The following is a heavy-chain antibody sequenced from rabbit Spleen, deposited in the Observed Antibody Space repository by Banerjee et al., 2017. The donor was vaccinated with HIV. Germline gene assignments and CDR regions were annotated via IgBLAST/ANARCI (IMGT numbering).Heavy chain of an antibody. Sequence: QEQLVESGGGLVKPEGSLTLTCKASGFSFSDRDVMCWVRQAPGKGLEWIACIYNGDGTTYYARWVNGRFTISRSTSLNTVTLQMTSLTAADTATYFCARDLDGVIGWNFGWWGPGTLVTVS. D-gene: IGHD1-1*01. V-gene: IGHV1S47*01. CDR3: ARDLDGVIGWNFGW. CDR2: IYNGDGTT. J-gene: IGHJ4*01. CDR1: GFSFSDRDV.